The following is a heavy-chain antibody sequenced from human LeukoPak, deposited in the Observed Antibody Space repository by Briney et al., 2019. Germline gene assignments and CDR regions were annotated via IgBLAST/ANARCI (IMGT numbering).Heavy chain of an antibody. J-gene: IGHJ4*02. CDR1: GFTFSTYW. CDR2: IKQDGSEK. D-gene: IGHD6-13*01. V-gene: IGHV3-7*01. CDR3: TREAAAGIDY. Sequence: PGGXLRLSCAASGFTFSTYWMSWVRQAPGKGVEWVANIKQDGSEKYYLDSVKGRFTISRDSAKNSLYLQMNSLRAEDTAVYFCTREAAAGIDYWGQGTLVTVSS.